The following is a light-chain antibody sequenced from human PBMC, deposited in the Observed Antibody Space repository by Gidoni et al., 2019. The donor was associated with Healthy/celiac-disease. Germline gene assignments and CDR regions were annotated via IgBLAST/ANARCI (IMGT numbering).Light chain of an antibody. CDR2: GNS. CDR1: SSNIGAGYD. V-gene: IGLV1-40*01. Sequence: QSVLTPPPSVSGAPGQRVTISCTGSSSNIGAGYDVHWYQQLPGTAPKLLIYGNSNRPSGGPDRFSGSKSGTSASLAITGLQAEDEADYYCQSYDSSLSDVVFGGGTKLXV. J-gene: IGLJ2*01. CDR3: QSYDSSLSDVV.